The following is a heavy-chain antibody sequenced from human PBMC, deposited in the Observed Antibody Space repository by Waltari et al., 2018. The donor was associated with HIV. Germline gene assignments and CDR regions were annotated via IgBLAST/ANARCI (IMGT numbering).Heavy chain of an antibody. CDR3: AKDRGPFIAVAGT. D-gene: IGHD6-19*01. V-gene: IGHV3-9*01. Sequence: EVQLVESGGGLVQPGRSLRLSCAASGFTFDDYAMHCVRQPPGKGLEWVSVISLNSGSIDYADYVKGRFTISRDNTKNSLYLQMNSVRAEDTALYYCAKDRGPFIAVAGTWGQGTLVTVSS. CDR1: GFTFDDYA. J-gene: IGHJ5*02. CDR2: ISLNSGSI.